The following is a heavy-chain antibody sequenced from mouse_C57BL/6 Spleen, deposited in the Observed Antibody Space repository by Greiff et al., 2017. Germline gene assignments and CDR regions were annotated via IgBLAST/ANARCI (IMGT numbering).Heavy chain of an antibody. V-gene: IGHV1-82*01. Sequence: QVQLKESGPELVKPGASVKISCKASGYAFSSSWMNWVKQRPGKGLEWIGRIYPGAGDTNYNGKFKGKATLNADKSSSTAYMQLSSLTSEDSAVYFCAGYYGGFAYWGQGTLVTVSA. CDR1: GYAFSSSW. J-gene: IGHJ3*01. D-gene: IGHD1-1*01. CDR3: AGYYGGFAY. CDR2: IYPGAGDT.